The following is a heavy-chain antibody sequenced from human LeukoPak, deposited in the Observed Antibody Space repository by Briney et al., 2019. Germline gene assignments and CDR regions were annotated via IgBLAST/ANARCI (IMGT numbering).Heavy chain of an antibody. D-gene: IGHD3-10*01. CDR1: GFTFSNAW. CDR2: IKSKTDGGTT. CDR3: TTDYYGSGSYPDAFDI. J-gene: IGHJ3*02. V-gene: IGHV3-15*01. Sequence: PGGSLRLSCAASGFTFSNAWMSWVRQAPGKGLEWVGRIKSKTDGGTTDYAAPVKGRFIISRDDSKNTLYLQMNSLKTEDTAVYYCTTDYYGSGSYPDAFDIWGRGTMVTV.